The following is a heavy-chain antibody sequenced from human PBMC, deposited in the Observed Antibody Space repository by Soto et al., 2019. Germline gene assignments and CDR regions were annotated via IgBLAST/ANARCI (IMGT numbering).Heavy chain of an antibody. D-gene: IGHD5-18*01. V-gene: IGHV3-33*08. CDR3: ARPWIQLWSPFDY. CDR1: GFTFSSYS. Sequence: GGSLRLSCAASGFTFSSYSMNWVRQAPGKGLEWVAVIWYDGSNKYYADSVKGRFTISRDNSKNTLYLQMNSLRAEDTAVYYCARPWIQLWSPFDYWGQGTLVTVSS. CDR2: IWYDGSNK. J-gene: IGHJ4*02.